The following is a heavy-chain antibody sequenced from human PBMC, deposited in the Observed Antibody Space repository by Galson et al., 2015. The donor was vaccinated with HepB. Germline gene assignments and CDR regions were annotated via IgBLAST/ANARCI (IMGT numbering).Heavy chain of an antibody. D-gene: IGHD3-3*01. J-gene: IGHJ4*02. Sequence: SVKVSCKASGGTFSSYAFIWVRQAPGQGLEWMGGIIPIFGTTNYGQSFQGRVTITADESTSTAYMALSGLRSEDSAVYYCAGGPLYYDFWTGYPFFDSWGQGTLVTVSS. V-gene: IGHV1-69*13. CDR3: AGGPLYYDFWTGYPFFDS. CDR1: GGTFSSYA. CDR2: IIPIFGTT.